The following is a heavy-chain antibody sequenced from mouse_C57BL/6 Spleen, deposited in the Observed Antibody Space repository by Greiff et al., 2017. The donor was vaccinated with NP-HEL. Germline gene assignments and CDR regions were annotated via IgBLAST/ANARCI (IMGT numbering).Heavy chain of an antibody. CDR3: ARSGSGSAWFAY. J-gene: IGHJ3*01. V-gene: IGHV1-76*01. Sequence: VMLVESGAELVRPGASVKLSCKASGYTFTDYYINWVKQRPGQGLEWIARIYPGSGNTYYNEKFKGKATLTAEKSSSTAYMQLSSLTSEDSAVYFCARSGSGSAWFAYWGQGTLVTVSA. CDR1: GYTFTDYY. CDR2: IYPGSGNT. D-gene: IGHD3-2*02.